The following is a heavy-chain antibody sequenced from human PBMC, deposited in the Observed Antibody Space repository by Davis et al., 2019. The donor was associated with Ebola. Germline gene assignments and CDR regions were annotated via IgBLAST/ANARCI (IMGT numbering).Heavy chain of an antibody. J-gene: IGHJ6*03. V-gene: IGHV5-51*01. CDR3: ARRSYCGSSTSCPGEYYMDV. CDR1: GYSFTSYW. CDR2: IYPGDSDT. Sequence: GESLKISCKGSGYSFTSYWIGWVRQMPGKGLEWMGIIYPGDSDTRYSPSFQGQVTISADKSISTAYLQWSSLKASDTAMYYCARRSYCGSSTSCPGEYYMDVWGKGTTVTVSS. D-gene: IGHD2-2*01.